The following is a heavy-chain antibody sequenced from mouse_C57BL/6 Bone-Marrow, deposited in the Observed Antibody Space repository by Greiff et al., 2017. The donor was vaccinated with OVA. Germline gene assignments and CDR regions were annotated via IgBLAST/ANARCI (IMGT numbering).Heavy chain of an antibody. Sequence: VQLQQSGAELAKPGASVKLSCKASGYTFTSYWMHWVKQRPGQGLEWIGYFIPCSGYTKYNQKFKDKATLTADKSSSTAYMQLSSLTYEDSAVYYCARGWVLLDYWGQGTTLTVSS. CDR1: GYTFTSYW. CDR3: ARGWVLLDY. J-gene: IGHJ2*01. CDR2: FIPCSGYT. D-gene: IGHD1-1*02. V-gene: IGHV1-7*01.